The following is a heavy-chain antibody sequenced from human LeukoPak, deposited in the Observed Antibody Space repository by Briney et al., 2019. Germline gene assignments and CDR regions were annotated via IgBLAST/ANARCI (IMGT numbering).Heavy chain of an antibody. CDR3: ARAGGSYSDDAFDI. V-gene: IGHV4-4*07. CDR2: IYTSGST. D-gene: IGHD1-26*01. CDR1: GGSISSYY. J-gene: IGHJ3*02. Sequence: PSETLSLTCTVSGGSISSYYWSWIRQPAGKGLEWIGRIYTSGSTNYNPSLKSRVTISVDKSKNQFSLKLSSVTAADTAVYYCARAGGSYSDDAFDIWGQGTMVTVSS.